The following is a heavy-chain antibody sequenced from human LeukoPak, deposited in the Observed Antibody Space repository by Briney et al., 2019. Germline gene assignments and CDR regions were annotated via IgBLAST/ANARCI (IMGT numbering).Heavy chain of an antibody. Sequence: ASVKVSCKASGGTFSSYAISWVRQAPGQGLEWMGGIIPIFGTANYAQKFQGRVTITADESTSTAYMELSSLRSEDTAVYYCARDRGYSSSWYAFDYWGQGTLVTVSS. D-gene: IGHD6-13*01. CDR1: GGTFSSYA. CDR2: IIPIFGTA. J-gene: IGHJ4*02. CDR3: ARDRGYSSSWYAFDY. V-gene: IGHV1-69*01.